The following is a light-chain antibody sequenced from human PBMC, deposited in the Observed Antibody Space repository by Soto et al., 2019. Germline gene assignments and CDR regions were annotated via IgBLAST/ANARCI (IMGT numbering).Light chain of an antibody. V-gene: IGKV1-8*01. Sequence: AIRMTQSPSSLSASTGDRVTITCRASQGISSYLAWYQQKPGKAPKLLIYAASTLQSGFPSRFSGSGSGTDFTLTISCLQSEDFATYYCQQYYSYPAITCGQGTRLEIK. J-gene: IGKJ5*01. CDR3: QQYYSYPAIT. CDR2: AAS. CDR1: QGISSY.